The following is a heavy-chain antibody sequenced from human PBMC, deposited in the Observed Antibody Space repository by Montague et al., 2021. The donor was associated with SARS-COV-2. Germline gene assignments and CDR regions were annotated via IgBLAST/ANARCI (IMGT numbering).Heavy chain of an antibody. Sequence: TLSLTCTVSGGSINSGNYYWSWIRQHPGKGLEWIGYIHYSGSAYYSPSLRSRLTISMDTSKKQLSLALNSVTAADTAVYYCARGSGTLDRPDLWGQGTLVTVSS. CDR1: GGSINSGNYY. CDR2: IHYSGSA. V-gene: IGHV4-31*03. CDR3: ARGSGTLDRPDL. D-gene: IGHD6-19*01. J-gene: IGHJ3*01.